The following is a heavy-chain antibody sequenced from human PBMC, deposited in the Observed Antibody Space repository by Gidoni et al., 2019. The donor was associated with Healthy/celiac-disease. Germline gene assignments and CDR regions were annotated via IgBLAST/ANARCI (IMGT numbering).Heavy chain of an antibody. CDR3: ARGRAVTPFYYYYGMDV. V-gene: IGHV4-34*01. CDR2: INHSGST. Sequence: QVQLQQWGAGLLNPSQTLSLTCAVYGGSFSGYYWSWIRQPPGKGREWIGEINHSGSTNYNPSLKSRVTISVDTSKNQFSLKLSSVTAADTAVYYCARGRAVTPFYYYYGMDVWGQGTTVTVSS. CDR1: GGSFSGYY. J-gene: IGHJ6*02. D-gene: IGHD4-17*01.